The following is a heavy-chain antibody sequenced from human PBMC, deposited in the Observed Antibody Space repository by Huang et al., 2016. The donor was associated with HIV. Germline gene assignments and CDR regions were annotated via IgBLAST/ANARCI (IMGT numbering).Heavy chain of an antibody. CDR2: IKQDESEK. CDR3: ATKTAAMDI. D-gene: IGHD1-7*01. CDR1: TFTFGAYW. Sequence: VESGGRLVQPGGSIRLSCVGSTFTFGAYWMSWVRQSPGKGLEGVVNIKQDESEKYYVESVKGRFNISRDNAKIVLFLEMNNVRVEDTATYYCATKTAAMDIWGQGTTVTVS. J-gene: IGHJ6*02. V-gene: IGHV3-7*01.